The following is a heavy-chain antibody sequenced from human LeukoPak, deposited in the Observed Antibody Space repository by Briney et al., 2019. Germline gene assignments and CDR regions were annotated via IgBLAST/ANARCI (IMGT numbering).Heavy chain of an antibody. D-gene: IGHD1-20*01. V-gene: IGHV6-1*01. CDR1: GDSVSSNSAA. Sequence: SQTLSLTCAISGDSVSSNSAAWNWIRRSPSRGLEWLGRTYYRSKWYNDYAVSVKGRITINPDTSKNQFSLQLNSVTPEDTAVYYCARAVTGRGDAFDIWGQGTMVTVSS. J-gene: IGHJ3*02. CDR3: ARAVTGRGDAFDI. CDR2: TYYRSKWYN.